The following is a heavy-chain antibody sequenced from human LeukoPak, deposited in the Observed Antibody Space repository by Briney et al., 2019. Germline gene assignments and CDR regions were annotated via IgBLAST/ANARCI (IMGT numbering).Heavy chain of an antibody. Sequence: SETLSLTCTVSGGSISSYYWSWIRQPAGRGLEWIGRIYTSGSTNYNPSLKSRVTISVDTSKNQFSLKLSSLTAADTAVYYCARRYSSSWFNYWGRGTLVTVSS. CDR3: ARRYSSSWFNY. V-gene: IGHV4-4*07. J-gene: IGHJ4*02. CDR1: GGSISSYY. D-gene: IGHD6-13*01. CDR2: IYTSGST.